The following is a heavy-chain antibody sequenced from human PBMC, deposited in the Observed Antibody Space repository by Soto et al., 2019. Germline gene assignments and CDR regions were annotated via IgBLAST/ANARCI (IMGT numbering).Heavy chain of an antibody. J-gene: IGHJ5*02. Sequence: ASVKVSCKASGYTFTSYGISWGSLTHGQGLEWMGWISAYNGNTNYAQKLQGRVTMTTDTSTSTAYMELRSLRSDDTAVYYCARLLHSPVPPNGSAPWGKGTLVTV. CDR2: ISAYNGNT. D-gene: IGHD3-10*01. V-gene: IGHV1-18*01. CDR1: GYTFTSYG. CDR3: ARLLHSPVPPNGSAP.